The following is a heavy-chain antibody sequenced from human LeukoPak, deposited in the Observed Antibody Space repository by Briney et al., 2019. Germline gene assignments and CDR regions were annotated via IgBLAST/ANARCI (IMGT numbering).Heavy chain of an antibody. Sequence: SETLSLTCTVSGGSISSSYWSWIRQPPGKGLEWIGYIYHSGSTRYNPSLKSRVTISVDTSNNQLSLRLSSVTAADTALYYCARQGMNTATFDYWGQGTLVTVSS. CDR2: IYHSGST. V-gene: IGHV4-59*08. CDR1: GGSISSSY. J-gene: IGHJ4*02. D-gene: IGHD4-17*01. CDR3: ARQGMNTATFDY.